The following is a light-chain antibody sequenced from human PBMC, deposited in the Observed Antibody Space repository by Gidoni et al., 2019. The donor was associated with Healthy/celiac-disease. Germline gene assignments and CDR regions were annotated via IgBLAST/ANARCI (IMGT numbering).Light chain of an antibody. V-gene: IGLV3-21*02. Sequence: SYELPLPPSVSLAPGQTARITCGGNNIGSKSVHWYQQKPGQAPVLVVYADSDRPSGIPERFPGYNAGSTANLTSGRVEAGHEANYYCRVWGGRRCLVFGGGTKLTVL. CDR3: RVWGGRRCLV. J-gene: IGLJ3*02. CDR2: ADS. CDR1: NIGSKS.